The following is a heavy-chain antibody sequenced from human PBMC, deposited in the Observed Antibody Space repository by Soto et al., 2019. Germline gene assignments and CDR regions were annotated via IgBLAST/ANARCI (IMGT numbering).Heavy chain of an antibody. CDR3: ARALGYTYGHLPIDY. CDR1: GGSISSSTYY. V-gene: IGHV4-39*07. CDR2: VYYSGST. Sequence: PSETLSLTCTFSGGSISSSTYYWGWIRQPPGKGLEWIGSVYYSGSTYYNPSLKSRVTISVDTSKNQFSLKLNSVTAADTAVYYCARALGYTYGHLPIDYWGQGTLVTVS. J-gene: IGHJ4*02. D-gene: IGHD5-18*01.